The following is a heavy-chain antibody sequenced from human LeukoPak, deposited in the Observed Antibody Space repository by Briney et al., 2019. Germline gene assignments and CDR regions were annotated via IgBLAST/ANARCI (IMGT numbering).Heavy chain of an antibody. Sequence: SETLSLTFTVSGGSISSTEDHWTWIRQRPGKGLEWIGYTSYSGCPDSNPSLKSRVTMSLDTSKNQFSLKLSSVTAADTAVYFCAREPTQPLRFGEFHPFDNWGQGTLVTVSS. J-gene: IGHJ4*02. CDR2: TSYSGCP. CDR3: AREPTQPLRFGEFHPFDN. D-gene: IGHD3-10*01. CDR1: GGSISSTEDH. V-gene: IGHV4-31*03.